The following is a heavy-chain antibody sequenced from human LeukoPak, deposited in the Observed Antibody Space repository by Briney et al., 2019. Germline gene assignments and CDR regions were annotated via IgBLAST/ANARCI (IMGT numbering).Heavy chain of an antibody. CDR3: ADNLSR. CDR2: IHKSSNPI. Sequence: GGSLRLSCVASGFTLSTASMNWVRQAPGKGLEWISYIHKSSNPIYYADSVRGRFTISRDSAENSLYLQMNSLRAEDTAVYFCADNLSRWGQGTLVTVSS. V-gene: IGHV3-48*04. J-gene: IGHJ4*02. D-gene: IGHD1-1*01. CDR1: GFTLSTAS.